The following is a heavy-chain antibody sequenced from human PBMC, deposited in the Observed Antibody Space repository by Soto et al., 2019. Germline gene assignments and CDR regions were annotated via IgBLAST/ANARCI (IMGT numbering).Heavy chain of an antibody. D-gene: IGHD6-19*01. CDR2: ISSSGSTI. V-gene: IGHV3-11*01. Sequence: GGSLRLSCAASGFTFSDYYMSWIRQAPGKGLEWVSYISSSGSTIYYADSVKGRFTISRDNAENSLYLQMNSLRAEDTAVYYCARDRIAVAGTRGFDAFDIWGQGTMVTVSS. CDR1: GFTFSDYY. J-gene: IGHJ3*02. CDR3: ARDRIAVAGTRGFDAFDI.